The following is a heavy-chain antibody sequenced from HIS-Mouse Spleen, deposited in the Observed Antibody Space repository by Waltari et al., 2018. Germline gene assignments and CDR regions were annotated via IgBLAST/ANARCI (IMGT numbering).Heavy chain of an antibody. CDR3: AREIPYSSSWYDWYFDL. D-gene: IGHD6-13*01. CDR2: IYYSGST. J-gene: IGHJ2*01. Sequence: QLQLQESGPGLVKPSETLSLTCTVSGGSISSSSYYWGWIRQPPGKGLEWIGSIYYSGSTYNNPSLMSRVTISVETSKNQFSLKLSSGTAADTAVYYCAREIPYSSSWYDWYFDLWGRGTLVTVSS. CDR1: GGSISSSSYY. V-gene: IGHV4-39*07.